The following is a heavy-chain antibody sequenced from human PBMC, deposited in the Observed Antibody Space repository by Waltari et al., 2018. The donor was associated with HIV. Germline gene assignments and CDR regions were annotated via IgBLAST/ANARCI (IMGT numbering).Heavy chain of an antibody. D-gene: IGHD3-22*01. CDR3: ARDQYYDSSGYSGGVLDY. V-gene: IGHV4-31*03. CDR2: IYYSGST. CDR1: GGSISRGGYY. Sequence: QVQLQESGPGLVKPSQTLSLPCTVSGGSISRGGYYWSWIRQPPGKGLEWIGYIYYSGSTYYNPSLKSRVTISVDTSKNQFSLKLSSVTAADTAVYYCARDQYYDSSGYSGGVLDYWGQGTLVTVSS. J-gene: IGHJ4*02.